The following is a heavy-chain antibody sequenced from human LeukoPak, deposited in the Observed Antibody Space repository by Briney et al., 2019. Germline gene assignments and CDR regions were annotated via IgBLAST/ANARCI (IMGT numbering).Heavy chain of an antibody. CDR2: ISSSGSTI. V-gene: IGHV3-48*03. CDR1: GFTFSSYE. CDR3: ASNSGVSSSWQRDY. J-gene: IGHJ4*02. D-gene: IGHD6-13*01. Sequence: PGGSLRLSCAASGFTFSSYEMNWVRQAPGKGLEWVSYISSSGSTIYYADSVKGRFTISRDNAKNSLYLRMNSLRAEDTAVYYCASNSGVSSSWQRDYWGQGTLVTVSS.